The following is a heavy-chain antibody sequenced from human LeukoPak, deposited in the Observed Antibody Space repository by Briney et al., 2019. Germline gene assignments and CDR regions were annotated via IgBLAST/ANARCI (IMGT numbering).Heavy chain of an antibody. J-gene: IGHJ4*02. CDR2: ISSSSGSI. CDR3: ARDRGGSGSYSDY. Sequence: GGSLRLSCAASGFTFSSYAMNWVRQAPGKGLEWISYISSSSGSIYYADSVKGRFTISRDNAKNSLYLQMNSLRDEDTAVYYCARDRGGSGSYSDYWGQGTLVTVSS. V-gene: IGHV3-48*02. CDR1: GFTFSSYA. D-gene: IGHD1-26*01.